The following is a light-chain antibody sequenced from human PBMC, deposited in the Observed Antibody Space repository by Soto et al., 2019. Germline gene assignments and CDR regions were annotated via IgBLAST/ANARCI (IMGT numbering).Light chain of an antibody. J-gene: IGKJ2*01. V-gene: IGKV3-15*01. Sequence: EIVMTQSPATLSVSLGERATLSCRASQSVSSNLAWYQQKAGQPPRLLIYGASTRATGIPARFSGSGSGTEFTLTISSLQSEDFAVYYCQHYNNWPPYTFGQGTKLET. CDR2: GAS. CDR3: QHYNNWPPYT. CDR1: QSVSSN.